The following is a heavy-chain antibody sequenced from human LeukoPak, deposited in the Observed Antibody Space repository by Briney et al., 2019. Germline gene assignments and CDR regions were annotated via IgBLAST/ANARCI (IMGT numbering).Heavy chain of an antibody. J-gene: IGHJ3*02. CDR1: GFIFSNYV. D-gene: IGHD1-26*01. CDR3: AKDISGSYFRSAFDI. V-gene: IGHV3-23*01. Sequence: PGGSLRLSCAGSGFIFSNYVLSWVRQAPGKGLEWVSSVVYGETTTYYTSSVKGRFTISRDNSKSTLYLQMNSLRAEDMALYYCAKDISGSYFRSAFDIWGQGTMVTVSS. CDR2: VVYGETTT.